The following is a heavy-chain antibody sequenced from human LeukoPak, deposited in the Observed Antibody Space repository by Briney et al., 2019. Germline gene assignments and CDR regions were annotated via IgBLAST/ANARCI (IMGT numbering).Heavy chain of an antibody. CDR3: ARGSGWYSHYYYYYMDV. D-gene: IGHD6-19*01. V-gene: IGHV4-34*01. J-gene: IGHJ6*03. CDR1: GGSFSGYY. Sequence: SETLSLTCAVYGGSFSGYYWSWIRQPPGKGLEWIGEINHSRSTNYNPSLKSRVTISVDTSKNQFSLKLSSVTAADTAVYYCARGSGWYSHYYYYYMDVWGKGTTVTVSS. CDR2: INHSRST.